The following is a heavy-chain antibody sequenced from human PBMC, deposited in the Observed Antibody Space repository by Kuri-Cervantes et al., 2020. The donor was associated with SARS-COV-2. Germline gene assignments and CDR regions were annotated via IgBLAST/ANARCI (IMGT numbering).Heavy chain of an antibody. V-gene: IGHV3-21*01. Sequence: GGSLRLSCAASGFTFSSYSMNWVRQAPGKGLEWVSSISSSSSYIYYADTVKGRFTISRDNAKNSLYLQMNSLRAEDTTIYYCARLLQYYQLRPFDYWGQGTLVTVSS. CDR3: ARLLQYYQLRPFDY. J-gene: IGHJ4*02. CDR2: ISSSSSYI. D-gene: IGHD2-2*01. CDR1: GFTFSSYS.